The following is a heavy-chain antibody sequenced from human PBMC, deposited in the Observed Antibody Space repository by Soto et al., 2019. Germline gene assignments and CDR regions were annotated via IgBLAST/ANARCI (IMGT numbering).Heavy chain of an antibody. CDR3: AKDPEYYDFWSGYSSPGRFDY. Sequence: SGGSLRLSCAASGFTFSSYAMSWVRQAPGKGLEWVSAISGSGGSTYYADSVKGRFTISRDNSKNTLYLQMNSLRAEDTAVYYCAKDPEYYDFWSGYSSPGRFDYWGQGTLVTVSS. CDR2: ISGSGGST. J-gene: IGHJ4*02. D-gene: IGHD3-3*01. V-gene: IGHV3-23*01. CDR1: GFTFSSYA.